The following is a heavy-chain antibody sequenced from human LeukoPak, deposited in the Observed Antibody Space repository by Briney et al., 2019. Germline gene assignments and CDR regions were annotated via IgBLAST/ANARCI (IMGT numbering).Heavy chain of an antibody. CDR3: ARVDYYDSSGYYFDY. CDR2: IYYSGST. J-gene: IGHJ4*02. CDR1: GGSISSYY. V-gene: IGHV4-59*01. D-gene: IGHD3-22*01. Sequence: PSETLSLTCTVSGGSISSYYWSWIRQPPGKGLEWVGYIYYSGSTNYNPSLKSRVTISVDTSKNQFSLKLSSVTAADTAVYCCARVDYYDSSGYYFDYWGQGTLVTVSS.